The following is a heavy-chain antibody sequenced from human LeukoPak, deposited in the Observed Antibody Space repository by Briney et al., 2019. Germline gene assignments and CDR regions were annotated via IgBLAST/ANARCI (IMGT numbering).Heavy chain of an antibody. CDR3: ARDYFETSGYYYDVFDI. D-gene: IGHD3-22*01. V-gene: IGHV1-18*01. Sequence: ASVKVSCKVSGYTFGRYGIRCVRQAPGQGLEWMGWISGYNANTRYAQNFQGRVTMTKDTSTSTAYMELRSLRSDDTAVYYCARDYFETSGYYYDVFDIWGQGTMVTVSS. J-gene: IGHJ3*02. CDR2: ISGYNANT. CDR1: GYTFGRYG.